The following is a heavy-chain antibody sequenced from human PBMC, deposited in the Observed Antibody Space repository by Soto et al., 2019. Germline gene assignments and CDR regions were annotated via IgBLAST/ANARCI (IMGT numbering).Heavy chain of an antibody. J-gene: IGHJ3*02. CDR2: IYPGDSDT. D-gene: IGHD2-15*01. V-gene: IGHV5-51*01. Sequence: GESLKISCKGSGYSFTSYWIGWVRQMPGKGLEWMGIIYPGDSDTRYSPSFQGQVTISADKSISTAYLQWSSLKASDTAMYYCARHGTVVAATNYAFDIWGQGTMVTVSS. CDR3: ARHGTVVAATNYAFDI. CDR1: GYSFTSYW.